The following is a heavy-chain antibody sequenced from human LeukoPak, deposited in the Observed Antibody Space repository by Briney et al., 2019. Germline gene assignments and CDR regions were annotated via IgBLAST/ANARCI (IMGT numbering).Heavy chain of an antibody. D-gene: IGHD2-2*01. Sequence: GGSLRLSCAASGFTVSSNYMSWVCQAPGKGLEWVSVIYSGGSTYYADSVKGRFTISRDNSKNTLYLQMNSLRAEDTAVYYCATYCSSTSCYEAYYYYYMDVWGKGTTVTVSS. J-gene: IGHJ6*03. CDR1: GFTVSSNY. CDR2: IYSGGST. CDR3: ATYCSSTSCYEAYYYYYMDV. V-gene: IGHV3-66*02.